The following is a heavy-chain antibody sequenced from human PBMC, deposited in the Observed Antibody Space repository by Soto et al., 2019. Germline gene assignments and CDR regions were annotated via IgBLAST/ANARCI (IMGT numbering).Heavy chain of an antibody. CDR1: GFTFSSYW. D-gene: IGHD6-19*01. J-gene: IGHJ4*02. Sequence: GGSLRLSCAASGFTFSSYWMTWVRQAPGKGLEWVANIKQDGSEKYYVDSVKGRFTISRDNAKNSLYLQMNSLRAEDTAVYYCERDSSGWYVFDYSGQGHLVTVSS. CDR2: IKQDGSEK. V-gene: IGHV3-7*01. CDR3: ERDSSGWYVFDY.